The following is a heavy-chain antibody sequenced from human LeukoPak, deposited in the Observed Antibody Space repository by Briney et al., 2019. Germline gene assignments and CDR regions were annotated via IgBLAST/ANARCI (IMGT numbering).Heavy chain of an antibody. CDR2: IYHSGST. CDR1: GYSISSGYY. V-gene: IGHV4-38-2*02. J-gene: IGHJ5*02. D-gene: IGHD2-15*01. CDR3: ARDPSYSGGSCYPPLNWFDP. Sequence: PSETLSLTCAVSGYSISSGYYWGWIRQPPGKGLEWIGSIYHSGSTYYNPSLKSRVTISVDTSKNQFSLKLSSVTAADTAVYYCARDPSYSGGSCYPPLNWFDPWGQGTQVTVSS.